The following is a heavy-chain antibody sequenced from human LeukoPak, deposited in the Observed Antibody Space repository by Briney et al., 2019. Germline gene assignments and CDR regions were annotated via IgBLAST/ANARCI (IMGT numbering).Heavy chain of an antibody. V-gene: IGHV1-69*06. CDR1: GGTFSSYA. CDR2: IIPIFGTA. CDR3: ARGAHDYGDPGPYGMDV. D-gene: IGHD4-17*01. J-gene: IGHJ6*04. Sequence: ASVKVSCKASGGTFSSYAISWVRQAPGHRLEWIGGIIPIFGTANYAQKFQGRVTITADKSTSTAYMELSSLRSEDTAVYYCARGAHDYGDPGPYGMDVWGKGTTVTVSS.